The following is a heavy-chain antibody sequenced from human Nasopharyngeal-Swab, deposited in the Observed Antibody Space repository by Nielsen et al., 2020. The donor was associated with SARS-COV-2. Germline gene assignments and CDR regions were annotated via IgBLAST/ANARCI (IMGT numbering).Heavy chain of an antibody. Sequence: WIRQPPGKGLEWVSYISSSGSTIYYADSVKGRFTISRDNAKNSLYLQMNSLRAEDTAVYYCARDWIGNFDHWGQGTLVTVSS. V-gene: IGHV3-11*04. CDR2: ISSSGSTI. CDR3: ARDWIGNFDH. D-gene: IGHD3-10*01. J-gene: IGHJ4*02.